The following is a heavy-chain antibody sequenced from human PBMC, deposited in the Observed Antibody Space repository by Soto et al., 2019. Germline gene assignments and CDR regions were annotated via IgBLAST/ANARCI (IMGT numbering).Heavy chain of an antibody. Sequence: GGSLRLSCAAPGFDFGSFGIHWVRQAPGRGLDWVAVISHDGNERKYADSVKGRFTISRDNSKDTLYLQMYSLRPDDTAIYYCAKDVEKQQLDYQIDYSGQGSRVTVAS. CDR3: AKDVEKQQLDYQIDY. J-gene: IGHJ4*02. D-gene: IGHD6-13*01. CDR1: GFDFGSFG. CDR2: ISHDGNER. V-gene: IGHV3-30*18.